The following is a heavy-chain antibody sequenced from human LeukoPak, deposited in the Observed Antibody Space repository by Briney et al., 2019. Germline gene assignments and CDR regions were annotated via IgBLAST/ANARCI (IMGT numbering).Heavy chain of an antibody. CDR3: AHRRYTSSRSLVFDAFDI. CDR1: GFSLSTSGVG. CDR2: IYWDDDK. J-gene: IGHJ3*02. V-gene: IGHV2-5*02. D-gene: IGHD6-13*01. Sequence: SGPTLVNPTQTLTLTCTFSGFSLSTSGVGVGWIRQPPGKALEWLALIYWDDDKRYSPSLRRRLTITKDTSKNQVVLTVTSMDPVDTATYYCAHRRYTSSRSLVFDAFDIWGQGTMVTVSS.